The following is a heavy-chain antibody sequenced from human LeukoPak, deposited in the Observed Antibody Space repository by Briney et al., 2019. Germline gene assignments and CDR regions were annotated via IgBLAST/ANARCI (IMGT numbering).Heavy chain of an antibody. J-gene: IGHJ3*02. CDR3: ARGPCIVGATTYTPARGAFYI. V-gene: IGHV4-34*01. D-gene: IGHD1-26*01. Sequence: SETLSLTCAVYGGSFSGYYWSWIRQPPGKGLEWIGEINHSGSTNYNPSLKSRVTISVDTSKNQFSLKLSSVTAADTAVYYCARGPCIVGATTYTPARGAFYIWGQGTMVTVSS. CDR1: GGSFSGYY. CDR2: INHSGST.